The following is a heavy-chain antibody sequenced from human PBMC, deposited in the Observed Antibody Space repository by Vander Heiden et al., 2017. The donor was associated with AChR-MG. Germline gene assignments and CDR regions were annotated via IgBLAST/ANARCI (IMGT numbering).Heavy chain of an antibody. V-gene: IGHV4-59*08. J-gene: IGHJ1*01. CDR2: VYYSGST. CDR1: GGSISSYY. D-gene: IGHD3-10*01. CDR3: AAGSGSYYPEH. Sequence: QVQLQESGPGLVKPSETLSLTCTVPGGSISSYYWSWFRQPPGKGLEWIGYVYYSGSTAYSPSLKSRVTTSVDTSKNRFSLKLSSVTAADTALYFCAAGSGSYYPEHWGQGTLVTVSS.